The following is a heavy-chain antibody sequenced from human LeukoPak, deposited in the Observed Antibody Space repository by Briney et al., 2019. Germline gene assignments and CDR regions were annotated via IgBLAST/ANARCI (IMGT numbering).Heavy chain of an antibody. V-gene: IGHV3-21*01. J-gene: IGHJ4*02. CDR2: ISGSSSYI. CDR3: ARLPGDY. CDR1: GFTFSSYS. Sequence: GGSLRLSCTASGFTFSSYSMNWVRQAPGKGLEWVSSISGSSSYIYYADSLEGRFTISRDNSKNSLYLQMNSLRAEDTAVYYCARLPGDYWGQGTLVTVSS.